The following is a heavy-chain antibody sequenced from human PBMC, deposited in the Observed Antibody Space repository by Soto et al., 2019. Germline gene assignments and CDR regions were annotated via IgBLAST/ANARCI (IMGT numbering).Heavy chain of an antibody. J-gene: IGHJ4*02. D-gene: IGHD2-2*01. V-gene: IGHV3-48*04. Sequence: PGGSLRLSCAASGFTFSSYSMYWVRQAPGKGLEWVSYISSSSSTIYYADSVKGRFTISRDNAKNSLYLQMNSLRAEDTAVYYCAREIVVARGASYFDYWGPGTLVTVSS. CDR1: GFTFSSYS. CDR2: ISSSSSTI. CDR3: AREIVVARGASYFDY.